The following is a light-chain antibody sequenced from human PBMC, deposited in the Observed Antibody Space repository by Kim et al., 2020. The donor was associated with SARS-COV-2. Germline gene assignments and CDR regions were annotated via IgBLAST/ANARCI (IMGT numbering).Light chain of an antibody. CDR2: GAS. V-gene: IGKV3-20*01. CDR3: QQYGSAPDT. CDR1: QTVRGNY. Sequence: EIVVTQSPSTLSLSPGEGATLSCRASQTVRGNYVAWYQQRPGQAPRHLIYGASRRATDVPDRFSASGSGTDFTLTISRLEPDDFGVYYCQQYGSAPDTFGQGTKLEI. J-gene: IGKJ2*01.